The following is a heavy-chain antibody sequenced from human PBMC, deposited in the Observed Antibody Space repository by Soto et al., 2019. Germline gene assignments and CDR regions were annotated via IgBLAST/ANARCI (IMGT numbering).Heavy chain of an antibody. CDR1: GGSISSYY. D-gene: IGHD6-19*01. V-gene: IGHV4-59*01. CDR3: ARTPYSSGWPYYFDY. Sequence: SATLSLTCTVSGGSISSYYWSWIRQPPGKGLEWIGYIYYSGSTNYNPSLKSRVTISVDTSKNQFSLKLSSVTAADTAVYYCARTPYSSGWPYYFDYWGQGTLVTVSS. J-gene: IGHJ4*02. CDR2: IYYSGST.